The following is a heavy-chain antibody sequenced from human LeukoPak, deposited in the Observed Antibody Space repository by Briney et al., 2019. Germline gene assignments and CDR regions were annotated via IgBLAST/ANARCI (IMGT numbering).Heavy chain of an antibody. D-gene: IGHD3-22*01. CDR1: GFTFSSYA. J-gene: IGHJ4*02. Sequence: WGSLRLSCAASGFTFSSYAMSWVRQAPGKGLEWVSAISVSGGSTYYADSVKGRFTISRDNSKNTLYLQMNSLRAEDTAVYYCAKDSVVTMIVVVITTALDYWGQGTLVTVSS. CDR2: ISVSGGST. CDR3: AKDSVVTMIVVVITTALDY. V-gene: IGHV3-23*01.